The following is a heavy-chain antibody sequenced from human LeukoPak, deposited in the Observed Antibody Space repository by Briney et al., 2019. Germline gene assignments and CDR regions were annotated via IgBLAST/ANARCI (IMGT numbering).Heavy chain of an antibody. D-gene: IGHD6-13*01. CDR1: GFTFSSHW. CDR2: IKQDGSEK. CDR3: AREFIPTLIAAAGFDY. V-gene: IGHV3-7*04. J-gene: IGHJ4*02. Sequence: GGSLRLSCTVGGFTFSSHWMSWVRQAPGKGLEWVANIKQDGSEKYYVDSVKGRFTISRDNAKNSLYLQMNSLRAEDTAVYYCAREFIPTLIAAAGFDYWGQGTLVTVSS.